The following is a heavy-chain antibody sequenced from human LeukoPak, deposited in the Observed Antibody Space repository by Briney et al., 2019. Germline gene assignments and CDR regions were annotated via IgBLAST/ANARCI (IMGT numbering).Heavy chain of an antibody. CDR2: INAGNGNT. Sequence: ASVEVSCKASGYTFTTYTIHWVRQAPGQRLEWLGWINAGNGNTKYSQEFQDRVTITRDTSASTAYMELSSLRSEDMAVYYCARARYETRIWPKSRYDYYHYMDVWGQGTLVTVSS. D-gene: IGHD3-3*01. CDR1: GYTFTTYT. V-gene: IGHV1-3*03. CDR3: ARARYETRIWPKSRYDYYHYMDV. J-gene: IGHJ6*03.